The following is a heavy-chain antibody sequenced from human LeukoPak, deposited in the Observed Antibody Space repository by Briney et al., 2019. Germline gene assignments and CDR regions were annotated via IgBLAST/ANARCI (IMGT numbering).Heavy chain of an antibody. J-gene: IGHJ4*02. Sequence: PGGSLRLSCAASGFTFSSYAMSWVRQAPGKGLEWVSAISGSGGSTYYADSVEGRFTISRDNSKNTLYLQMNSLRAEDTAVYYCAKYYYGSGSSDFDYWGQGTLVTVSS. CDR2: ISGSGGST. CDR1: GFTFSSYA. D-gene: IGHD3-10*01. CDR3: AKYYYGSGSSDFDY. V-gene: IGHV3-23*01.